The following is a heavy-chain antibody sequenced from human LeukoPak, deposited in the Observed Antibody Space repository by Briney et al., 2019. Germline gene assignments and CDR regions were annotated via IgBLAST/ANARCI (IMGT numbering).Heavy chain of an antibody. CDR2: ISYDGSNK. CDR3: AKDPDRYGGLYYFDY. Sequence: GGSLRLSCAASGFTFSSYGMHWVRQAPGKGLEWVAVISYDGSNKYYADSVKGRFTISRDNSKNTLYLQMNSLRAEDTAVYYCAKDPDRYGGLYYFDYWGQGTLVTVSS. J-gene: IGHJ4*02. V-gene: IGHV3-30*18. CDR1: GFTFSSYG. D-gene: IGHD3-10*01.